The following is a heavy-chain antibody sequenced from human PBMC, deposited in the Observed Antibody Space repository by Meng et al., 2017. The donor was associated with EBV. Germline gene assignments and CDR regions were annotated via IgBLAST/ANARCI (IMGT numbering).Heavy chain of an antibody. J-gene: IGHJ4*02. CDR3: ARERTGYYAEY. CDR1: VLTLCVYA. Sequence: SGRCLVRSGVSWFLSLHASVLTLCVYAMLCVRQAPGKGLDWVEFISYDGSNEWYAGSVKGRFTISRDKSKNTLSLQMNSLRPEDTAIYYCARERTGYYAEYWGQGTLVTVSS. V-gene: IGHV3-30-3*01. D-gene: IGHD3/OR15-3a*01. CDR2: ISYDGSNE.